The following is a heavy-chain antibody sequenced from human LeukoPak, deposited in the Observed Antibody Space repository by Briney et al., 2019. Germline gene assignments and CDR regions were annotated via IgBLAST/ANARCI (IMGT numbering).Heavy chain of an antibody. Sequence: ASVNVSCKASGHTFTSSDINWVRQATGQGLEWMGWMNPDSGNTGYAQKFQGRVTMTRNPSISTAYMELSSLTSEDTAVYYCARRIAAAGVGIVYWGQGTLVTVSS. J-gene: IGHJ4*02. CDR1: GHTFTSSD. V-gene: IGHV1-8*01. D-gene: IGHD6-13*01. CDR3: ARRIAAAGVGIVY. CDR2: MNPDSGNT.